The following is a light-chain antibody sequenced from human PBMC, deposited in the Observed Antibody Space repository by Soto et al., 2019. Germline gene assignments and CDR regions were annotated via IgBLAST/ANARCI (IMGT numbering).Light chain of an antibody. CDR1: SNDVGGYHF. J-gene: IGLJ2*01. CDR3: SSFAGSNDFLV. V-gene: IGLV2-8*01. CDR2: EVT. Sequence: QSVLTQPPSASGSLGQSVTISCTGTSNDVGGYHFVSWYQQHPGKAPKLIIYEVTRRPSGVPDRFSASKSGNTASLTVSGLQPDDEADYCCSSFAGSNDFLVFGGGTKVTVL.